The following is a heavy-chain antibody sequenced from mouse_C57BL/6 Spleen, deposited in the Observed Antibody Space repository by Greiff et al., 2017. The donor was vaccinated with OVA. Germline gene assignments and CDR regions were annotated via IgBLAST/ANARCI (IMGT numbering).Heavy chain of an antibody. CDR1: GYSITSGYY. J-gene: IGHJ4*01. D-gene: IGHD1-2*01. CDR2: ISYDGSN. V-gene: IGHV3-6*01. CDR3: AREALIHAMDY. Sequence: ESGPGLVKPSQSLSLTCSVTGYSITSGYYWHWIRQFPGNKLEWMGYISYDGSNNYNPSLKNRISITRDTSKNQFFLKLNSVTTEDTATYYCAREALIHAMDYWGQGTSVTVSS.